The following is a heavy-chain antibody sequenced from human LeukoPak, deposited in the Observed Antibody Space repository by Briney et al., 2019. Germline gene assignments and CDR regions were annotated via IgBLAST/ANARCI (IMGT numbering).Heavy chain of an antibody. CDR3: VSPRGFSYGYFDY. Sequence: PSGTLSLTCAVSGGSILTTNWWSWVRQPPGKGLEWIGEVHLSGASNYNPSLKSRVTISADTSKNQFSLTLGSVSATDTAVYYCVSPRGFSYGYFDYWGQGTLVTVSS. J-gene: IGHJ4*02. D-gene: IGHD5-18*01. V-gene: IGHV4-4*02. CDR2: VHLSGAS. CDR1: GGSILTTNW.